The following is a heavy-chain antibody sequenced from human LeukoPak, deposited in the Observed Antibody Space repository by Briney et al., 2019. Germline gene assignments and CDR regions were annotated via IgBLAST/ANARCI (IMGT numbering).Heavy chain of an antibody. J-gene: IGHJ4*02. Sequence: SVKVSCKASGGTFSSYAISWVRQAPGQGLEWMGRIIPIFGTANYAQKFQGRVTITTDESTSTAYVELSSLRSEDTAVYYCAREPRSRFGGAFDYWGQGTLVTVSS. CDR1: GGTFSSYA. D-gene: IGHD3-16*01. CDR3: AREPRSRFGGAFDY. CDR2: IIPIFGTA. V-gene: IGHV1-69*05.